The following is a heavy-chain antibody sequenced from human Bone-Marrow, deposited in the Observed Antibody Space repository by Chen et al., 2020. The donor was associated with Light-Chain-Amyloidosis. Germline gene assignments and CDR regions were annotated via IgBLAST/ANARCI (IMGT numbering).Heavy chain of an antibody. CDR1: NGAFGDDY. V-gene: IGHV4-34*01. J-gene: IGHJ5*02. CDR2: INHSGSA. Sequence: QVELQQWGAGLLKPSETLSLTCGIHNGAFGDDYWTWIRQPPGKGLQWIAEINHSGSANYNSSLKSRTTISVDKSKNQFSLRMISETAADTAVYYCARYEPHFSDSIISGYTAWGQGTSVTVSS. CDR3: ARYEPHFSDSIISGYTA. D-gene: IGHD5-12*01.